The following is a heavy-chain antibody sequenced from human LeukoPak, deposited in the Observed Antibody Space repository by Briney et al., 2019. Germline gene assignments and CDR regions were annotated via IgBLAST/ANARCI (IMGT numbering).Heavy chain of an antibody. Sequence: GGSLRLSCAASGFTFSSYAMSWVRQAPGKGLEWVSAISGSGGSTYYADSVKGRFTISRDNSKNTLYLQMNSLRAEDTAVYYCAKPPSPTTRTPDYFHYWGQGTLVTVSS. D-gene: IGHD1-1*01. V-gene: IGHV3-23*01. CDR3: AKPPSPTTRTPDYFHY. CDR1: GFTFSSYA. CDR2: ISGSGGST. J-gene: IGHJ4*02.